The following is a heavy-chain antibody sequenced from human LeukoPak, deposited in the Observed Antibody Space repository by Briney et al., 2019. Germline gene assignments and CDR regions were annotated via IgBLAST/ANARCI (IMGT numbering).Heavy chain of an antibody. D-gene: IGHD6-19*01. J-gene: IGHJ4*01. V-gene: IGHV4-59*01. Sequence: PSETLCLTCTVSGGSISSYYWSWIRQPPGKGLEWIGYIYYSGSTNYNPSLKSRVTISVDTSKNQFSLKLSSVTAADTAVYYCARGYSSGWLTPYYFDYWGHGTLVTVSS. CDR1: GGSISSYY. CDR3: ARGYSSGWLTPYYFDY. CDR2: IYYSGST.